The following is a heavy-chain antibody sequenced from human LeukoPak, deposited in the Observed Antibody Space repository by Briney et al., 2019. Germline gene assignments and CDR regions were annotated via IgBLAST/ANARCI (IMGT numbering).Heavy chain of an antibody. CDR1: GGTFSSYA. J-gene: IGHJ4*01. V-gene: IGHV1-69*04. CDR2: IIPILGIA. Sequence: SAKVSCKASGGTFSSYAISWVRQAPGQGLEWMGRIIPILGIANYAQKFQGRVTITADKYTRTAYIELSSLRSAETAVYNCARDRAFSSYDSSGYSRSFDYWGQRTLVTVSS. D-gene: IGHD3-22*01. CDR3: ARDRAFSSYDSSGYSRSFDY.